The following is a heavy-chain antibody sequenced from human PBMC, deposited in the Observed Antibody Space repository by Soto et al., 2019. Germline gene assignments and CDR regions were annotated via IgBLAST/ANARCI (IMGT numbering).Heavy chain of an antibody. CDR3: ARDYDILTGFPDY. Sequence: SETLSLTCTVSGGSISSSSYYWGWIRQPPGKGLEWIGSIYYSGSTYYNPSLKSRVTISVDTSKKQFSMQLSSVTAAYTAVYYCARDYDILTGFPDYWGQGTLFTVSS. D-gene: IGHD3-9*01. J-gene: IGHJ4*02. CDR2: IYYSGST. CDR1: GGSISSSSYY. V-gene: IGHV4-39*07.